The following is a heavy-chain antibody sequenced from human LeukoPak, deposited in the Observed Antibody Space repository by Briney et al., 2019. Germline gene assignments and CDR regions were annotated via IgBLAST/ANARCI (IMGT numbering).Heavy chain of an antibody. CDR3: AREVPLLHGYYYYYYMDV. CDR1: GFTVSSNY. V-gene: IGHV3-53*01. CDR2: IYSGGST. J-gene: IGHJ6*03. Sequence: TGGSLRLSCAASGFTVSSNYMSWVRQAPGKGLEWVSVIYSGGSTYYADSVKGRFTISRDNSKNTLYLQMNSLRAEDTAVYYCAREVPLLHGYYYYYYMDVWGKGTTVTVSS. D-gene: IGHD1-1*01.